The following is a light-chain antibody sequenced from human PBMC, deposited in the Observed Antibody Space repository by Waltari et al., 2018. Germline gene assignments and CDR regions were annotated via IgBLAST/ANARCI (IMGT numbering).Light chain of an antibody. CDR1: SSNIEENS. CDR3: STWDQSLNAWV. CDR2: SDN. V-gene: IGLV1-44*01. J-gene: IGLJ3*02. Sequence: QSVLTQPPSASGAPGQRVIISCSGSSSNIEENSVNWFQQLPGTAPKLLLDSDNQRPAGVPDRFSGSRSGTSASLAISGVQSDDEADYFCSTWDQSLNAWVFGGGTMLTVL.